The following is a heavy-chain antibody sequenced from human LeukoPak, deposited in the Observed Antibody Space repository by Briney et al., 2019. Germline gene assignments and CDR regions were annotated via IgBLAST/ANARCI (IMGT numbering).Heavy chain of an antibody. J-gene: IGHJ5*02. D-gene: IGHD2-15*01. CDR3: ARGAIPGYCSGGSCYFSWFDP. CDR1: GYTFTGYY. Sequence: EASVKVSCKASGYTFTGYYMHWVRQAPGQGLEWMGWINPNSGGTNYAQKFQGRVTMTRDTSISTAYMELSRLRSDDTAVYYCARGAIPGYCSGGSCYFSWFDPWGQGTLVTVSS. V-gene: IGHV1-2*02. CDR2: INPNSGGT.